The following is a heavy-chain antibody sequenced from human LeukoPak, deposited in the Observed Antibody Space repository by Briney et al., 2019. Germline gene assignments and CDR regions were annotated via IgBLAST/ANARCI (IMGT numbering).Heavy chain of an antibody. CDR2: ISSSGGST. J-gene: IGHJ3*02. CDR3: AFLGGGCLDAFDI. D-gene: IGHD3-10*01. Sequence: GGSLRLSCSASGFTFSRYAMHWVRQASGKGLEYVSTISSSGGSTYYIDSVKGRFTISRDSSKNTLYLQMSSLRAEDTAVYYCAFLGGGCLDAFDIWGQGTMVTVSS. V-gene: IGHV3-64D*09. CDR1: GFTFSRYA.